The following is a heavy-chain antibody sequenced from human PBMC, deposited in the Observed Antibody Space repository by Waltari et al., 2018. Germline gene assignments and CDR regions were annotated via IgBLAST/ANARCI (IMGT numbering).Heavy chain of an antibody. D-gene: IGHD3-10*02. CDR3: AKGMLGRLQTGYGMDV. CDR1: GFTFSSYA. V-gene: IGHV3-23*01. Sequence: EVQLLESGGGLVQPGGSLRLSCAASGFTFSSYAMSWVRQAPGKGLEWVSAISGSGGSTYYADAVKGRFTISRDNSKNTLYLQMTSLRAEDTAVYYCAKGMLGRLQTGYGMDVWGQGTTVTVSS. CDR2: ISGSGGST. J-gene: IGHJ6*02.